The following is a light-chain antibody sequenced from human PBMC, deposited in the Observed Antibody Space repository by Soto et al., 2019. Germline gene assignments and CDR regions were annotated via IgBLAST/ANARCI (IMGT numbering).Light chain of an antibody. V-gene: IGKV1-12*01. CDR1: QGISSW. Sequence: DLQMTQSPSSVSASVGDRVTITCRASQGISSWLAWYQQKPGRAPKLLIYSASSLQSGAPSRFTGSGSGTDFTLTITGLQPDDVATYYCQQGNSFPLSFGGGTKEEIK. J-gene: IGKJ4*01. CDR3: QQGNSFPLS. CDR2: SAS.